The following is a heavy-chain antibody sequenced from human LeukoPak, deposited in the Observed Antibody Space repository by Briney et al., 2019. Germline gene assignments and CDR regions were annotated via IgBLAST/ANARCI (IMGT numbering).Heavy chain of an antibody. Sequence: GGSLRLSCAASGITFNNYAMSWVRQAPGKGLEWVSTISGSGNSTYYADSVKGRFTISRDNSKNTLYLQMNSLRAEDTALYYYANLGAVAGVDFWGQGTLVTVSS. CDR3: ANLGAVAGVDF. CDR1: GITFNNYA. J-gene: IGHJ4*02. V-gene: IGHV3-23*01. CDR2: ISGSGNST. D-gene: IGHD6-19*01.